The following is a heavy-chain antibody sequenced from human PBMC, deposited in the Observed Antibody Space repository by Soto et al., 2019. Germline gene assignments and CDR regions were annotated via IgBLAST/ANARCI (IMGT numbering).Heavy chain of an antibody. J-gene: IGHJ6*02. V-gene: IGHV1-69*12. Sequence: QVQLVQSGAEVKKPGSSVKVSCKASGGTFSSYAINWVRQAPGQGLEWMGGIIPIFGTADYAQKFQGRVTIXADESTSTAYMELSSLRSEDTAVYYCASRITGSPNYYSGMDVWGQGTTVTVSS. CDR3: ASRITGSPNYYSGMDV. D-gene: IGHD1-20*01. CDR2: IIPIFGTA. CDR1: GGTFSSYA.